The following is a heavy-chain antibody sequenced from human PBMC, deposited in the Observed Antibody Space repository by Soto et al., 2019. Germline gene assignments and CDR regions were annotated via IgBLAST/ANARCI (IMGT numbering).Heavy chain of an antibody. V-gene: IGHV4-30-4*01. J-gene: IGHJ5*02. CDR1: GGSISSGDYY. CDR3: ARDSRTYYDILTGYYPNWFDP. Sequence: QVQLQESGPGLVKPSQTLSLTCTVSGGSISSGDYYWSWIRQPPGKGLEWIGDIYYSWSTYDNPSLKSRVTISVDTSKNQCSLKLSSVTAADTAVYYCARDSRTYYDILTGYYPNWFDPWGQGTLVTVSS. D-gene: IGHD3-9*01. CDR2: IYYSWST.